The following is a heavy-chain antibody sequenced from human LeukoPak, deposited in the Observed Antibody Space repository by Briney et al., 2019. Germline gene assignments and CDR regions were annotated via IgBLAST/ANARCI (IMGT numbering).Heavy chain of an antibody. D-gene: IGHD4-17*01. J-gene: IGHJ4*02. CDR1: GGSISSGGYY. V-gene: IGHV4-31*03. CDR3: ARGTVTTFGY. CDR2: IYYSGST. Sequence: SETLSLTCTVSGGSISSGGYYWSWIRQHPGKGLEWIGYIYYSGSTYYNPSLKSRVTISVDTSKNQFSLKLSSVTAADTAVYYCARGTVTTFGYWGQGTLVTVSS.